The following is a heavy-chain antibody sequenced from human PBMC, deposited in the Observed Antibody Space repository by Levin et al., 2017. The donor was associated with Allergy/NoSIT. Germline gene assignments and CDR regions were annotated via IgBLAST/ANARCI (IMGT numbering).Heavy chain of an antibody. D-gene: IGHD4-17*01. CDR3: ATGPTVTTFDY. J-gene: IGHJ4*02. CDR2: IIPIFHTP. V-gene: IGHV1-69*13. Sequence: SVKVSCKASGGTFSSYTISWVRQAPGQGLEWMGGIIPIFHTPNYAQKFQGRVTITADESTSTAYMELSSLRSEDTAVYYCATGPTVTTFDYWGQGTLVTVSS. CDR1: GGTFSSYT.